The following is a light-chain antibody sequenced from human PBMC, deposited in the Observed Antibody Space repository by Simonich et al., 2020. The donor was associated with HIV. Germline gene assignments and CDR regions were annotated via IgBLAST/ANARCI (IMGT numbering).Light chain of an antibody. CDR2: GAS. CDR1: QSLRPK. V-gene: IGKV3-15*01. J-gene: IGKJ4*01. Sequence: EIVMTQSPATLSVSPGERATPSCRASQSLRPKLAWYQQKPGQAPRLLIYGASTRANGIPVRFSGSGSGTEFTLTISSMQSEDFAVYYCQQYNNWPLSFGGGTRVEI. CDR3: QQYNNWPLS.